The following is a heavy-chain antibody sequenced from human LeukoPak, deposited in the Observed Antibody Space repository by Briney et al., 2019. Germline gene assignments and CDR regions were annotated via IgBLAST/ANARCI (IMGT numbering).Heavy chain of an antibody. CDR3: AAVDIAAAVV. CDR1: GGSISSYY. V-gene: IGHV4-4*07. Sequence: SETLSLTCTISGGSISSYYWGWIRQPAGKGLEWIGRIYTSGSTNYNPSLKSRVTMSVDTSKNQFSLKLSSVTAADAAVYYCAAVDIAAAVVWGQGTLVTISS. CDR2: IYTSGST. D-gene: IGHD6-13*01. J-gene: IGHJ4*02.